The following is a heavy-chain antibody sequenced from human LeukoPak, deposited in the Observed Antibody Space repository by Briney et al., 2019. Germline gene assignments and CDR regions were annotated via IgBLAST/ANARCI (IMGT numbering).Heavy chain of an antibody. V-gene: IGHV3-23*01. D-gene: IGHD3-3*01. CDR1: GFTFSSYA. CDR3: AKGRDFWSGPTYYYYMDV. CDR2: ISGSGAGT. Sequence: GGSLRLSCAASGFTFSSYAMSWVRQAPGKGLEWVSAISGSGAGTYYADSVKGRFTISRDNAKHMLYLQMNNLRAEDTAVYYCAKGRDFWSGPTYYYYMDVWGKGTTVTVSS. J-gene: IGHJ6*03.